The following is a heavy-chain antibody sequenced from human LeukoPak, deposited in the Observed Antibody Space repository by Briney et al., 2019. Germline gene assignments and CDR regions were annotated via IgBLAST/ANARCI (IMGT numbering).Heavy chain of an antibody. J-gene: IGHJ4*02. D-gene: IGHD1-7*01. CDR2: ISSSSRTV. CDR3: ASEAPRPIKWERELILSYYFDF. Sequence: PGGSLRLSCAASGFTFSSYAMHWVRQAPGKGLEWVSYISSSSRTVYYADSVKGRFTISRDNAKNSLHLQMNNLRAEDTAVYYCASEAPRPIKWERELILSYYFDFWGQGTLVTVSS. V-gene: IGHV3-48*01. CDR1: GFTFSSYA.